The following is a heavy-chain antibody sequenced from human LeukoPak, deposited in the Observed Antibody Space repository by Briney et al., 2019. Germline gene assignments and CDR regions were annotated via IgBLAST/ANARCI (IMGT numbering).Heavy chain of an antibody. J-gene: IGHJ6*03. D-gene: IGHD6-13*01. V-gene: IGHV3-66*01. CDR2: IYTGGSA. CDR3: ARAKAGSSWYGSWKNYYYMDV. Sequence: GGSLRLSCAASGFFVSDNYMSWVRQAPGKGLDWVSVIYTGGSAFYADSVKGRFIISRDNSNNTLYLQMNSLRAEDTAVYYCARAKAGSSWYGSWKNYYYMDVWGKGTTVTVSS. CDR1: GFFVSDNY.